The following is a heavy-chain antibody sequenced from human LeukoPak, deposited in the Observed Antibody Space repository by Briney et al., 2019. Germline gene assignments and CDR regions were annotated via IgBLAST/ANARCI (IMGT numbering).Heavy chain of an antibody. CDR3: ARDLGDFWSGSNWFDP. V-gene: IGHV3-7*01. CDR1: GFTFSIYW. J-gene: IGHJ5*02. Sequence: GGSLRLSCAPSGFTFSIYWMSWVRQAPGKGLEWVANIKQDGSEKYYVDSVKGRFTISRDNAKNSLYLLMNSLRAEDTAVYYCARDLGDFWSGSNWFDPWGQGTLVTVSS. CDR2: IKQDGSEK. D-gene: IGHD3-3*01.